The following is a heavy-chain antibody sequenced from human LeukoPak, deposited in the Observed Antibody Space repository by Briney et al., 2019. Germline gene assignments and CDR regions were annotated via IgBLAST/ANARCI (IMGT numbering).Heavy chain of an antibody. V-gene: IGHV3-53*01. CDR3: ARVDEATFDY. J-gene: IGHJ4*02. Sequence: GGSLRLSCAASGFTVSSNYMSWVRQTPGRGLEWVSVIYSGGSMYYADFAKGRFTISRDNSKNMLYLQMNSLRAEDTAVYYCARVDEATFDYWGQGTLVTVSS. D-gene: IGHD5-12*01. CDR2: IYSGGSM. CDR1: GFTVSSNY.